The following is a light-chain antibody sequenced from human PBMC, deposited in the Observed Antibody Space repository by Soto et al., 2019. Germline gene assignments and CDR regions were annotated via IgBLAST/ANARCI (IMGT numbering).Light chain of an antibody. Sequence: DIQITQSPSTASGSVGDRVTIPFRASQTISSWLAWYQQKPGKAPKLLIYKASTLKSGVPSRFSGSGSGTEFTLTISSLQPDDFATYYCQHYNSYSEAFGQGTKVDIK. CDR1: QTISSW. V-gene: IGKV1-5*03. CDR2: KAS. J-gene: IGKJ1*01. CDR3: QHYNSYSEA.